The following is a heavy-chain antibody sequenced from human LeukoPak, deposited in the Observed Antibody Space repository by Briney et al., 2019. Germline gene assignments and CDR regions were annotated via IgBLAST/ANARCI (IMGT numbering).Heavy chain of an antibody. Sequence: GGSLRLSCAASGFTFSNFGMHWVRQTPGKGLEWVAVIWFDGNNKYYADSVKGRFAISRDNSKNTLYLQMNSLRAEDTAVYYCARECRSYGISGYYFSYWGQGTLVTVSS. D-gene: IGHD3-22*01. CDR3: ARECRSYGISGYYFSY. CDR1: GFTFSNFG. V-gene: IGHV3-33*01. J-gene: IGHJ4*02. CDR2: IWFDGNNK.